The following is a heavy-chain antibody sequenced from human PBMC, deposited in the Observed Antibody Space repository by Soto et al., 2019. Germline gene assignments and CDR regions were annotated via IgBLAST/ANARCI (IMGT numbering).Heavy chain of an antibody. CDR1: GSTFTSYT. Sequence: QVQLVQSGAEVKKPGSSVKVSCKASGSTFTSYTISWVRQAPGQGLEWMGRIIPILDIAKYAQKFQGRVTITADQSTSTAYMKRSSLRSEDTAVYYCAREVAGWDICGEGTMFTVSS. V-gene: IGHV1-69*08. J-gene: IGHJ3*02. D-gene: IGHD2-15*01. CDR3: AREVAGWDI. CDR2: IIPILDIA.